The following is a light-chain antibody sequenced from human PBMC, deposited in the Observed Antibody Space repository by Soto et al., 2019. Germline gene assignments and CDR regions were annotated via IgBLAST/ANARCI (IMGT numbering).Light chain of an antibody. J-gene: IGLJ2*01. V-gene: IGLV2-14*01. CDR2: EVS. Sequence: QSALTQPASVSGSPGQSITISCTGTSSDIGSYNYVSWYQQHPGKAPKLMIYEVSNRPSGVSNRFSGSKSGNTASLTISRLQAEDEAVYYCSSYTSSDTLVIFGGGTKLTVL. CDR1: SSDIGSYNY. CDR3: SSYTSSDTLVI.